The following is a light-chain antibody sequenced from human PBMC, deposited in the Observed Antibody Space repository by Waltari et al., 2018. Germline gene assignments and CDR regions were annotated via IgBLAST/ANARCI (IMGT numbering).Light chain of an antibody. CDR1: SGDLVIGNR. CDR2: DVS. CDR3: SSYTTNARV. J-gene: IGLJ3*02. Sequence: QSALTQPASVSGSPGQSITISCTGTSGDLVIGNRVSWYQQYPGKAPKLMIYDVSSRPSGVSARFSVSKSGDTASLTISGLQVEDEADYYCSSYTTNARVFGGGTKLTVL. V-gene: IGLV2-14*03.